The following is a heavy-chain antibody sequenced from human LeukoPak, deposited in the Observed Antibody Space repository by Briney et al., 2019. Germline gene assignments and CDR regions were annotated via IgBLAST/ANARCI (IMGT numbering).Heavy chain of an antibody. CDR1: GYSFTSYW. J-gene: IGHJ5*02. Sequence: GESLKISCKGSGYSFTSYWIGWVRQMPGKGLEWMGIIYPGDSDTRYSPSFQGQVTNSADESISTAYLQWSSLKASDTAMYYCARLGEYCSSTSCYRSMDDWFDPWGQGTLVTVSS. D-gene: IGHD2-2*02. CDR2: IYPGDSDT. CDR3: ARLGEYCSSTSCYRSMDDWFDP. V-gene: IGHV5-51*01.